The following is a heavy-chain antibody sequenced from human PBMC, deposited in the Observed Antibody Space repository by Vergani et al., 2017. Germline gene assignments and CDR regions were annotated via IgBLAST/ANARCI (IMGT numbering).Heavy chain of an antibody. Sequence: QVHLVESGGGVVQPGRPLRLSCAASGFSFSSYAMHWVRQAPGKGLEWVAIIWYDGSNKYYADSVKGRFTISRDNSKNTLYLQMNSLRAEDTAVYFCAKGRYCRSTSCYSYYYYYYMDVWGKGTTVTVSS. CDR2: IWYDGSNK. J-gene: IGHJ6*03. D-gene: IGHD2-2*01. CDR1: GFSFSSYA. CDR3: AKGRYCRSTSCYSYYYYYYMDV. V-gene: IGHV3-33*06.